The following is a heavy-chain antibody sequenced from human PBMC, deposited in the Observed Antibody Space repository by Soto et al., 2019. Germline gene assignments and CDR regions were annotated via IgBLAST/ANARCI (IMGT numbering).Heavy chain of an antibody. CDR3: AKDGFEVVPAAEVSDYYYGMDV. CDR2: ISYDGSNK. V-gene: IGHV3-30*18. D-gene: IGHD2-2*01. J-gene: IGHJ6*02. CDR1: GFTFSSYG. Sequence: GGSLRLSCAASGFTFSSYGMHWVRQAPGKGLEWVAVISYDGSNKYYADSVKGRFTISRDNSKNTLYLQMNSLRAEDTAVYYCAKDGFEVVPAAEVSDYYYGMDVWGQGTTVTVSS.